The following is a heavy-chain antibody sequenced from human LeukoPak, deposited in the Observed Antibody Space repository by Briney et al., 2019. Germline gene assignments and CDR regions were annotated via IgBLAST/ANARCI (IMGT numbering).Heavy chain of an antibody. CDR2: IYYSGST. CDR3: ARQSYDFWSGYFPNSDYYYYMDV. V-gene: IGHV4-39*07. J-gene: IGHJ6*03. Sequence: SETLSLTCTVSGGSISSSSYYWGWIRQPPGKGLEWIGSIYYSGSTYYNPSLKSRVTISVDTSKNQFSLKLSSVTAADTAVYYCARQSYDFWSGYFPNSDYYYYMDVWGKGTTVTVSS. D-gene: IGHD3-3*01. CDR1: GGSISSSSYY.